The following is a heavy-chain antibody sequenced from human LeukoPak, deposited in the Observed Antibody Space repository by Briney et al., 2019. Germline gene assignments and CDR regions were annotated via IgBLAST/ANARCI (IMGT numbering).Heavy chain of an antibody. CDR3: AKSVTYDSGRCFDY. J-gene: IGHJ4*02. V-gene: IGHV3-23*01. CDR1: GFTFSSYA. CDR2: ISGSGGST. Sequence: GGSLRLSCEASGFTFSSYAMSWVRQSPGKGLEWVSAISGSGGSTYYADSVKGRFTISRDNSKNTLYLQMNSLRAEDTAVYYCAKSVTYDSGRCFDYWGQGTLVTVSS. D-gene: IGHD3-22*01.